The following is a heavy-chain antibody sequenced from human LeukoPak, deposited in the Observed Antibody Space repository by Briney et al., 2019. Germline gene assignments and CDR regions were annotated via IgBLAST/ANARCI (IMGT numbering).Heavy chain of an antibody. V-gene: IGHV4-4*07. Sequence: SETLSLTCTVSGGSISNYYWTWIRQPAGRGLEWIGHIYTSGSTNYNPSLKSRVTVSVDTSKNQFSLNLTSVTAADAAVYYCATYTTTTGGLDYWGQGTLVTVSS. D-gene: IGHD2-8*02. J-gene: IGHJ4*02. CDR2: IYTSGST. CDR3: ATYTTTTGGLDY. CDR1: GGSISNYY.